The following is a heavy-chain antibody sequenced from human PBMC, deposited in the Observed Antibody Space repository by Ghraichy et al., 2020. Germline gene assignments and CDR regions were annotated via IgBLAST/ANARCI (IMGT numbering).Heavy chain of an antibody. CDR1: GFPFGSSS. Sequence: GGSLRLSCIGSGFPFGSSSMNWVRQAPGKGLEWVSYITSTSRIISYSASVKGRFTVSRANAQNSISLQMKSLRGEHTAVYYCAIASTVGRFYDYGGRDVWGQGTTGTDSS. CDR3: AIASTVGRFYDYGGRDV. J-gene: IGHJ6*02. CDR2: ITSTSRII. D-gene: IGHD4-23*01. V-gene: IGHV3-48*01.